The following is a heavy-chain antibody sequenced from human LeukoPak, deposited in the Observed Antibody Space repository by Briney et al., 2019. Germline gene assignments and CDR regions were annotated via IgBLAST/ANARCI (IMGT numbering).Heavy chain of an antibody. Sequence: GASVKVSCKASGYTFTGYYMHWVRQAPGQGLEWMGWINPNSGGTNYAQKFQGRVTMTRDTSISTAYMELSRLRSDDTAVYYCARSNYYDSSGQDYWGQGTLVTVSS. V-gene: IGHV1-2*02. J-gene: IGHJ4*02. D-gene: IGHD3-22*01. CDR1: GYTFTGYY. CDR2: INPNSGGT. CDR3: ARSNYYDSSGQDY.